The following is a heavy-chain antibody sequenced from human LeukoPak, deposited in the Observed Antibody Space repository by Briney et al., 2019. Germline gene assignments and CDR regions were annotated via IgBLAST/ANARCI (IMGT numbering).Heavy chain of an antibody. V-gene: IGHV1-18*01. CDR3: ARDRMDTGTYFDY. CDR2: ISTYNGNS. CDR1: GYTFTTYG. Sequence: ASVKVSCKSSGYTFTTYGITWVRQAPGQGLEWMGWISTYNGNSNYAQKLQGRVTMTTDTSTSTAYMELRSLRSDDTAMYYCARDRMDTGTYFDYWGQGTLVTVSS. D-gene: IGHD5-18*01. J-gene: IGHJ4*02.